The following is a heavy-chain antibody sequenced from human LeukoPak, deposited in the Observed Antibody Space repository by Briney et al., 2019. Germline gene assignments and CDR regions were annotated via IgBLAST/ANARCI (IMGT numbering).Heavy chain of an antibody. CDR3: ARDSHKLHSSAYFYFFDY. Sequence: GGSLRLSCAASGFTVSSDYMGWVRQAPGKGLEYVSIIYGGGETFYADSVKGRFTISRDNSKNTLYLQMNSLRAEDTAVYYCARDSHKLHSSAYFYFFDYWGQGTLVSVSS. CDR2: IYGGGET. CDR1: GFTVSSDY. J-gene: IGHJ4*02. D-gene: IGHD3-22*01. V-gene: IGHV3-66*02.